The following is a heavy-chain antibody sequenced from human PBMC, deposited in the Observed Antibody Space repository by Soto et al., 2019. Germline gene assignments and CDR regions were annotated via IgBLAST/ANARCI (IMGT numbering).Heavy chain of an antibody. CDR2: ISYDGSNK. D-gene: IGHD2-8*01. V-gene: IGHV3-30-3*01. J-gene: IGHJ4*02. CDR1: GFTFSSYA. CDR3: ARDYPRRDGYNAIPATQNFPDY. Sequence: QLQLVESGGGVVQPGRSLRLSCAASGFTFSSYAMHWVLQAPGKGLEWVAVISYDGSNKYYADSVKGRFTISRDKSKNTLYMQVNSMSTEDTAVYDCARDYPRRDGYNAIPATQNFPDYWGQGTLVTVSS.